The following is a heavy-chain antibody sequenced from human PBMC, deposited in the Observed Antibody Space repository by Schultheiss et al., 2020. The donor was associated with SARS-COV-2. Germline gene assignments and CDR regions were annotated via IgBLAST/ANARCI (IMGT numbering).Heavy chain of an antibody. CDR2: ISGSGGST. V-gene: IGHV3-23*01. Sequence: GGSLRLSCSASGLTFASHTMTWVRQAPGKGLEWVSAISGSGGSTYYADSVKGRFTISRDNSKNTLYLQMNSLRAEDTAVYYCARVSQPRVGLAFDIWGQGTMVTVSS. J-gene: IGHJ3*02. CDR3: ARVSQPRVGLAFDI. D-gene: IGHD2-2*01. CDR1: GLTFASHT.